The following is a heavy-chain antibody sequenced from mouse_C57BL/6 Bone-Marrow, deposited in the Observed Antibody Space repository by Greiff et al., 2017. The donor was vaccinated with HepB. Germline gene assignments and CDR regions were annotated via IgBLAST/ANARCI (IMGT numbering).Heavy chain of an antibody. D-gene: IGHD1-1*01. J-gene: IGHJ3*01. Sequence: QVQLQQPGAEFVKPGASVKLSCKASGYTFSSYWMQWVKQRPGQGLEWIGEIDPSDSYINYNQKFKGKATLTVDTSSSTAYMQLSSLTSEDSAVYTCASRLSLLSWFAYWGQGILVTVFA. CDR3: ASRLSLLSWFAY. CDR2: IDPSDSYI. V-gene: IGHV1-50*01. CDR1: GYTFSSYW.